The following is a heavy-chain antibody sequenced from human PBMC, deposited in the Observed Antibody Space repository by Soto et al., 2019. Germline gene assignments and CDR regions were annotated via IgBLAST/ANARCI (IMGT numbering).Heavy chain of an antibody. Sequence: QVQLVQSGAEVKKPGASVKVSCKASGYTFTSYAMHWVRQAPGQRLEWMGWINAGNGNTKYSQKFQGRVTITRDTSASTAYMELSSLRSEDTAVYYCAGGGAGRSWYEDFDYWGQGTLVTVSS. CDR1: GYTFTSYA. CDR2: INAGNGNT. CDR3: AGGGAGRSWYEDFDY. V-gene: IGHV1-3*01. D-gene: IGHD6-13*01. J-gene: IGHJ4*02.